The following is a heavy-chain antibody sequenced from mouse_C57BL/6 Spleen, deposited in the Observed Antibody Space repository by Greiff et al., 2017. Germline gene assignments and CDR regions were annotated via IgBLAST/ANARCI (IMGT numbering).Heavy chain of an antibody. D-gene: IGHD2-4*01. V-gene: IGHV1-64*01. CDR3: ASLYYDYGFDY. CDR1: GYTFTSYW. CDR2: IHPNSGST. J-gene: IGHJ2*01. Sequence: VQLQQPGAELVKPGASVKLSCKASGYTFTSYWMHWVKQRPGQGLEWIGMIHPNSGSTNYNEKFKSKATLTVDKSSSTAYMQLSSLTSEDSAVYYCASLYYDYGFDYWGQGTTLTVSS.